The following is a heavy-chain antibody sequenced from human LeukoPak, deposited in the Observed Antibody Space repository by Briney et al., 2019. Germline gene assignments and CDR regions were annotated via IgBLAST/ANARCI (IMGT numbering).Heavy chain of an antibody. Sequence: SETLSLTCTVAGVTISSSNSYWGWIRQPPGKGLEWIGSIYYSGNTYYNASLKSQVSISIDTSKNQFSLRLTSVTAADTAVYYCARQTGSGLFILPGGQGTLVTVSS. CDR2: IYYSGNT. D-gene: IGHD3/OR15-3a*01. J-gene: IGHJ4*02. CDR3: ARQTGSGLFILP. CDR1: GVTISSSNSY. V-gene: IGHV4-39*01.